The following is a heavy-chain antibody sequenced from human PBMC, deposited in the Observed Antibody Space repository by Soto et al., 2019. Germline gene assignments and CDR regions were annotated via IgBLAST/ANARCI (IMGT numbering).Heavy chain of an antibody. V-gene: IGHV3-15*07. Sequence: GGSLRLSCAASGFTFSNAWMNWVRQAPGKGLEWVGRIKSKTDGGTTDYAAPVKGRFTISRDDSKNTLYLQMNSLKTEDTAVYYCTTDLAYYYDSSGYSVFDYWGQGTLVTVSS. CDR1: GFTFSNAW. J-gene: IGHJ4*02. CDR2: IKSKTDGGTT. D-gene: IGHD3-22*01. CDR3: TTDLAYYYDSSGYSVFDY.